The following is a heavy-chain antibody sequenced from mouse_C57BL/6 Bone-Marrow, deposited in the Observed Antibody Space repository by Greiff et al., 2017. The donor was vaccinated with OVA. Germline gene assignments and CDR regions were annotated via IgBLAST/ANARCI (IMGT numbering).Heavy chain of an antibody. J-gene: IGHJ2*01. Sequence: EVQRVESGPGMVKPSPSLSLTCTVTGYSITSGYDWHWIRHFPGNKLEWMGYIRYSGSTNYNPSLKSRITITHDTSKNHFFLKLNSVTTEDTATYYCARELRFYYFDYWGQGTTLTVSS. D-gene: IGHD1-1*01. CDR1: GYSITSGYD. CDR2: IRYSGST. V-gene: IGHV3-1*01. CDR3: ARELRFYYFDY.